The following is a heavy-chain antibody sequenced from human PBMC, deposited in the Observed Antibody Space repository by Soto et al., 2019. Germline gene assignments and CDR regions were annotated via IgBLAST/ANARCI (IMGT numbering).Heavy chain of an antibody. Sequence: SQTLSLTCAISGDSVSSNSAAWNWIRQSSSRGLEWLGRTYYRSKWYNDYAVSVKSRITINPDTSKNQFSLQLNSVTPEDTAVYYCARVGSGWYKVGYYYGMDVWGQGTTVTVSS. CDR1: GDSVSSNSAA. V-gene: IGHV6-1*01. CDR3: ARVGSGWYKVGYYYGMDV. D-gene: IGHD6-19*01. J-gene: IGHJ6*02. CDR2: TYYRSKWYN.